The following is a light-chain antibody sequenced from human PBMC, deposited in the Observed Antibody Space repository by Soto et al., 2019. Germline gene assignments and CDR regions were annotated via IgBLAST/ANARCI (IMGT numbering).Light chain of an antibody. CDR3: QQNNKWTPVT. CDR1: QTISND. V-gene: IGKV3-15*01. J-gene: IGKJ4*01. Sequence: EVVMTQSPATVSVSPGEGVTLSCRASQTISNDLAWYQQKPGQAPRLLIYGASTRATGVPVRFSGGGSGTEFTLNISSLQSVDFAFYCCQQNNKWTPVTFGGGTKVEIK. CDR2: GAS.